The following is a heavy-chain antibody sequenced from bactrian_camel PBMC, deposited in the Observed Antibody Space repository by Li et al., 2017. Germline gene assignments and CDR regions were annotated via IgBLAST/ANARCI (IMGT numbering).Heavy chain of an antibody. J-gene: IGHJ6*01. CDR1: AWIYSDHC. CDR3: AADCPPVVGWDREES. Sequence: HAQLVESGGGSVQAGGSLRLSCAASAWIYSDHCMGWFRQAPGKEREGVAYIVTGGGTTSYADSVKGRFTISQDNAKDTVYLQMDNLMIEDTATYQCAADCPPVVGWDREESWGQGTQVTVS. V-gene: IGHV3S54*01. D-gene: IGHD1*01. CDR2: IVTGGGTT.